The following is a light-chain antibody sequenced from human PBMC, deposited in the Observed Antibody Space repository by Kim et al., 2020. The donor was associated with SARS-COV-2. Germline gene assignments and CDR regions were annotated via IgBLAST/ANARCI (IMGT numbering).Light chain of an antibody. CDR2: GAS. J-gene: IGKJ2*01. V-gene: IGKV3-20*01. CDR3: QQYGSSPPYT. CDR1: QSVSNNY. Sequence: IVLTQSPGTLSLSPGERATLSCRASQSVSNNYLAWYQHKPGQAPRLLIYGASSRATGIPDRFSGSGSGTDFTLSISRMEPEDSAVYYCQQYGSSPPYTFGQGTKLEI.